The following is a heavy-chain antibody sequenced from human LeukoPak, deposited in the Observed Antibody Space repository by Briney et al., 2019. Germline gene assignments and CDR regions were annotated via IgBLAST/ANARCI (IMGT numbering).Heavy chain of an antibody. CDR2: INPNSGGT. D-gene: IGHD2-2*01. Sequence: ASVKVSCKASGYTFTGYYMHWVRQAPGQGLEWMGWINPNSGGTNYAQKFQGRVTMTRDTSISTAYMELSRLRSDDTAVYYCASSPAVAPENCSSTSCYTYYYYMDVWGKGTTVTVSS. J-gene: IGHJ6*03. CDR1: GYTFTGYY. V-gene: IGHV1-2*02. CDR3: ASSPAVAPENCSSTSCYTYYYYMDV.